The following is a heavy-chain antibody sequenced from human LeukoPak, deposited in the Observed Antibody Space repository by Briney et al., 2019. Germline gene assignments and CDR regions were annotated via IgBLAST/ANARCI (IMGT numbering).Heavy chain of an antibody. CDR2: IRYDGSNK. D-gene: IGHD6-13*01. Sequence: PGGSLRLSCAASGFTFSSYGMHWVRQAPGKGLERVAFIRYDGSNKYYADSVKGRFTISRDNSKNTLYLQMNSLRAEDTAVYYCARFYSSWYYYYYYMDVWGKGTTVTVSS. CDR3: ARFYSSWYYYYYYMDV. V-gene: IGHV3-30*02. J-gene: IGHJ6*03. CDR1: GFTFSSYG.